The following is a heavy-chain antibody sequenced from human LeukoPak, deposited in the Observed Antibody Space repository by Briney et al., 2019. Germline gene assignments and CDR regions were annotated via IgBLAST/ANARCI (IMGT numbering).Heavy chain of an antibody. V-gene: IGHV4-59*01. CDR2: IYYSGST. CDR1: GGSISSYY. D-gene: IGHD5-12*01. J-gene: IGHJ3*02. CDR3: ARVPSNEWLRDAFDI. Sequence: SETLSLTCTVSGGSISSYYWSWIRQPPGKGLEWTGYIYYSGSTNYNPSLKSRVTISVDTSKNQFSLKLSSVTAADTAVYYCARVPSNEWLRDAFDIWGQGAMVTVSS.